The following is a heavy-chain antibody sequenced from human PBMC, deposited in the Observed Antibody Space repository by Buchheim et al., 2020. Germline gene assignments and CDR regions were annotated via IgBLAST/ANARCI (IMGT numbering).Heavy chain of an antibody. CDR2: IGVSGTHT. Sequence: EVHLLESGGGLVQPGGSLRLSCVASGFSFSSFSMAWIRQSPEKGLEWVSSIGVSGTHTFYADFVKGRFTLPRDNSQNTMYLEMNSLRAEDTAVYYCAKDPNWELAYWGQGT. V-gene: IGHV3-23*01. CDR1: GFSFSSFS. D-gene: IGHD3-3*02. J-gene: IGHJ4*02. CDR3: AKDPNWELAY.